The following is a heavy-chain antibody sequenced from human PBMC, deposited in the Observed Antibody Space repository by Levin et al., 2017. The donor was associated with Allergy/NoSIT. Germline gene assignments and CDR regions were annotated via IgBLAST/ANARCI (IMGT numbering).Heavy chain of an antibody. CDR2: INTDESTT. Sequence: ETLSLTCAASGFTFSSHWMHWVRQVPGKGLVWVSRINTDESTTNYADSVKGRFTISRDNAKNTLYLQMNSLRAEDTAVYYCTRGATLGVAAFDPWGQGILVTVSS. CDR1: GFTFSSHW. D-gene: IGHD3-3*01. CDR3: TRGATLGVAAFDP. V-gene: IGHV3-74*01. J-gene: IGHJ5*02.